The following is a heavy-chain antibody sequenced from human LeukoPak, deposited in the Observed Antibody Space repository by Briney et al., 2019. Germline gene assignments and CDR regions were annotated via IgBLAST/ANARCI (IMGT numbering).Heavy chain of an antibody. D-gene: IGHD3-16*01. Sequence: GESLKISCKGSGYSFTTYWIAWVRQMPGKSLEWMGIIYPGDSDTRYSPSFQGQVTISADKSISTAYLQWSSLRASDTAIYFCAYGKYYFDYWGQGTLVTVSS. V-gene: IGHV5-51*01. J-gene: IGHJ4*02. CDR1: GYSFTTYW. CDR2: IYPGDSDT. CDR3: AYGKYYFDY.